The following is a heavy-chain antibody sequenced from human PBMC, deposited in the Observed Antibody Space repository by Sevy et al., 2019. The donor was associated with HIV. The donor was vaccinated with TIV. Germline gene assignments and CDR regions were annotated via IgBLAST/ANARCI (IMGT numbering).Heavy chain of an antibody. V-gene: IGHV3-49*04. Sequence: GGSLRLSCTASGFTFSDYAMSWVRQAPGKGLEWLGFIKTKTYGGTTAYAASVKGRFIISRDDSRNIAYLQMNSLKTEHTAAYYCTRHLYGSGWFYFDYWGQGTLVTVSS. D-gene: IGHD6-19*01. CDR2: IKTKTYGGTT. CDR1: GFTFSDYA. CDR3: TRHLYGSGWFYFDY. J-gene: IGHJ4*02.